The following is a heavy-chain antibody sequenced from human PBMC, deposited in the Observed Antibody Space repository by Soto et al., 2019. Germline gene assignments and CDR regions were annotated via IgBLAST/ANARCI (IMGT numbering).Heavy chain of an antibody. CDR2: INAGNGNT. CDR1: GYTFTSYA. V-gene: IGHV1-3*01. Sequence: GASVKVSCKASGYTFTSYAMHWVRQAPGQRLEWMGWINAGNGNTKYSQKFQGRVTITRDTSASTAYMELSSLRSEDTAVYYCARELNYYDRTGYYEYWGQGTLVPVSS. CDR3: ARELNYYDRTGYYEY. J-gene: IGHJ4*02. D-gene: IGHD3-22*01.